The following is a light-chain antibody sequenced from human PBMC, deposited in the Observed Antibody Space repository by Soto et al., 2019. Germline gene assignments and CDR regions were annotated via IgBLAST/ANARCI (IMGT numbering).Light chain of an antibody. J-gene: IGLJ1*01. CDR1: SSNIGNNY. V-gene: IGLV1-51*01. CDR2: DNN. CDR3: GTWDSSLSAYV. Sequence: QSALTQPPSVSAAPGQKVTISCSGSSSNIGNNYVSWYQQLPGTAPKLLIYDNNKRPSGIPDRFSASKSGTSATLGITGLQTGDEADYYCGTWDSSLSAYVFGTGTKVTVL.